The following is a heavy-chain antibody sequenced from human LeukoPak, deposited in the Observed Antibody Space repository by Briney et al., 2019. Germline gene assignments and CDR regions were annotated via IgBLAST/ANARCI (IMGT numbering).Heavy chain of an antibody. CDR1: GYTFTSYG. D-gene: IGHD3-10*01. J-gene: IGHJ4*02. CDR2: IDLGGTNT. Sequence: ASVKVSCKASGYTFTSYGISWVRQAPGKGLEWMGIIDLGGTNTRYAQKFQDRIILTRDTSTSTVYMDLGRLRSEDTAVYYCARDGGRYSTDYWGQGTLVAVSS. V-gene: IGHV1-46*01. CDR3: ARDGGRYSTDY.